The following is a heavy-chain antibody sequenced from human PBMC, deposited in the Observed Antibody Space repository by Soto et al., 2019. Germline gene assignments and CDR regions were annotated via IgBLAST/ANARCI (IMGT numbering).Heavy chain of an antibody. CDR2: IYYSGST. V-gene: IGHV4-59*01. J-gene: IGHJ6*02. D-gene: IGHD3-10*01. CDR1: GGSISSYY. Sequence: PSETLSLTCTVSGGSISSYYWSWIRQPPGKGLEWIGYIYYSGSTNYNPSLKSRVTISVDTSKNQFSLKLSSVTAADTAVYYCARVMVRGVTDYSYYGMDVCGPGTTVTVSS. CDR3: ARVMVRGVTDYSYYGMDV.